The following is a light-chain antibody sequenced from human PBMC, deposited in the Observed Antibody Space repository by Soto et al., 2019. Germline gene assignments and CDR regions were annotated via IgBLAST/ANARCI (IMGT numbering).Light chain of an antibody. CDR3: QSYDSSLNGWV. Sequence: QSVLTQPPSGSGAPGQRVTISCTGSSSNIGAGYDVHWYQQLPGTAPKLLIYGNNNRPSGVPDRFSGSKSGTSASLAITGLQAEDEADYYCQSYDSSLNGWVFGGGTKVTVL. J-gene: IGLJ3*02. CDR2: GNN. CDR1: SSNIGAGYD. V-gene: IGLV1-40*01.